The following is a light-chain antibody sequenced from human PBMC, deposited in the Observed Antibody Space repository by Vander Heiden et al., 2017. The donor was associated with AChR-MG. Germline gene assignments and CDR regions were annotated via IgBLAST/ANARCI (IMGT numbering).Light chain of an antibody. J-gene: IGLJ3*02. CDR3: GAWDSSLSARV. V-gene: IGLV1-51*01. CDR1: SSNVGNNY. CDR2: DDN. Sequence: QPALTHPPSVSAAPGPKVTISCSGNSSNVGNNYVSWYQQLPGTAPKLLVYDDNKRPSGIPDRFSGSRSGTSATLGITGLQTGDEADYYCGAWDSSLSARVFGGGTKLTVL.